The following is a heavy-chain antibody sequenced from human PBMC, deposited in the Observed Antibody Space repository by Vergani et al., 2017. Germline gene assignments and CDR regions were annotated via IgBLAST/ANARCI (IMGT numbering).Heavy chain of an antibody. CDR3: ASITMVRGPEPGDAFDI. CDR2: IYPGDSDT. CDR1: GYSFTSYW. V-gene: IGHV5-51*01. Sequence: EVQLVQSGAAVKKPGESLKISCKGSGYSFTSYWIGWVRQMPGKGLEWMGIIYPGDSDTRYSPSFQGQVTISADKSISTAYLQWSSLKASDTAMYYCASITMVRGPEPGDAFDIWGQGTMVTVSS. J-gene: IGHJ3*02. D-gene: IGHD3-10*01.